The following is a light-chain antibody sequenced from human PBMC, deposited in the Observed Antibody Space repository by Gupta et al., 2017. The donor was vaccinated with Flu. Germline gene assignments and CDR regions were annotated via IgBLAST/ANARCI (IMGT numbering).Light chain of an antibody. Sequence: TLSLSPGERATLSCRASQSVSSSYLAWYQQKSGQAPRLLIYGASSRATGIPDRFSGSGSGTDFTLTISRLEPEDFAVYYCQQYGGSPPVTFGQGTRLEIK. V-gene: IGKV3-20*01. J-gene: IGKJ5*01. CDR2: GAS. CDR1: QSVSSSY. CDR3: QQYGGSPPVT.